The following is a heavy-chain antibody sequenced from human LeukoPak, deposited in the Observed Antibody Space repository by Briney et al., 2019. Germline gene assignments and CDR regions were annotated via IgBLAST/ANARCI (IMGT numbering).Heavy chain of an antibody. V-gene: IGHV3-15*01. CDR3: TTVSEYCGGDCYSRFDY. D-gene: IGHD2-21*02. CDR2: IKSKTDGGTT. J-gene: IGHJ4*02. Sequence: PGGSLRLSCAASGFTFSNAWMSWVRQAPGKGLEWVGRIKSKTDGGTTDYAAPVKGRFTISRDDSKNTLCLQMNSLKTEDTAVYYCTTVSEYCGGDCYSRFDYWGQGTLVTVSS. CDR1: GFTFSNAW.